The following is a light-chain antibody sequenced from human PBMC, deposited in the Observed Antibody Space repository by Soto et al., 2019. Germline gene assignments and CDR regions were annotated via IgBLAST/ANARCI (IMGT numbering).Light chain of an antibody. Sequence: QAVLTQPPSASGTPGQRVTISCFGDSSSIERNTVSWYQQLPGMAPKLLIYLNSRRPSGVADRFSGSKSGTAASLAISGLQSEDEAEYYCATWDDSLNLRYVFGTGTKVTVL. CDR2: LNS. CDR1: SSSIERNT. CDR3: ATWDDSLNLRYV. J-gene: IGLJ1*01. V-gene: IGLV1-44*01.